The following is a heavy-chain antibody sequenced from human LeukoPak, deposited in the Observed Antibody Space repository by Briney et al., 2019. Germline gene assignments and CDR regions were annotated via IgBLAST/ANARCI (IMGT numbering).Heavy chain of an antibody. V-gene: IGHV4-4*08. CDR1: GGPMHNYY. CDR2: IFSRGNT. D-gene: IGHD3-22*01. CDR3: ARVGDASSYYYFLDF. Sequence: PSETLSLTCAVSGGPMHNYYWICIRHPPGKGREWIGYIFSRGNTNYSPTAHSRVTISVDTSKSQFALKLRSVTAADTAVYYCARVGDASSYYYFLDFWGQGTLVTVSS. J-gene: IGHJ4*02.